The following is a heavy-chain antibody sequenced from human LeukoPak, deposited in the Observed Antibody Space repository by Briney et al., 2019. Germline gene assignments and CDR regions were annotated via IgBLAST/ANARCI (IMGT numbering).Heavy chain of an antibody. D-gene: IGHD3-22*01. CDR2: TRNKANNYAT. Sequence: GGSLRLSCAVSGYPFSDHYIDWVRQAPGKGLEWVGQTRNKANNYATEYAASIKGRFIISRDDSRNSVYLQMNSLKTEDTAVYYCTTDRYYDNSELQFQHWGQGTLVTVST. CDR1: GYPFSDHY. J-gene: IGHJ1*01. V-gene: IGHV3-72*01. CDR3: TTDRYYDNSELQFQH.